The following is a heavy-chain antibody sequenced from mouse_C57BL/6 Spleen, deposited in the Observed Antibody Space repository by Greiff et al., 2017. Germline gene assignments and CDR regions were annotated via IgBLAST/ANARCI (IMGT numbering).Heavy chain of an antibody. D-gene: IGHD2-5*01. Sequence: QVQLQQPGAELVRPGSSVKLSCKASGYTFTSYWMHWVKQRPIQGLEWIGNIDPSDSETHYNQKFKDKATLTVDKSSSTAYMQLSSLTSEDSAVYYCARGGYSNFAMDHWGQGTSVTVSS. V-gene: IGHV1-52*01. CDR2: IDPSDSET. CDR3: ARGGYSNFAMDH. J-gene: IGHJ4*01. CDR1: GYTFTSYW.